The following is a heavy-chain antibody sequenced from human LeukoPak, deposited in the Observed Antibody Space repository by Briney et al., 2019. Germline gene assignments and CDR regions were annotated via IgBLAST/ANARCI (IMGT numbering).Heavy chain of an antibody. CDR2: IRYDGNNQ. V-gene: IGHV3-30*02. CDR1: GFSFSSYG. Sequence: GGSLRLSCAASGFSFSSYGMHWVRQAPGNGLEWMSFIRYDGNNQYYADSVKGRFTISRDNAKNTLYLQMSSLRSDATAVYYCARGSSISAHPPCDYWGQGTLVTVSS. D-gene: IGHD6-13*01. J-gene: IGHJ4*02. CDR3: ARGSSISAHPPCDY.